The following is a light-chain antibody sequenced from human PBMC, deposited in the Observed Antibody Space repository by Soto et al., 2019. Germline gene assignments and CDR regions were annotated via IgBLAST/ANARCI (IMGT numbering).Light chain of an antibody. CDR1: SSNIGARYD. J-gene: IGLJ3*02. Sequence: QSVLTQPPSVSGAPGQRVTISCTGSSSNIGARYDVHWYQQLPGTAPKLLIYGNSNRPSGVPDRFSGSKSGTSASLAITGLQAEDEADYYCQSYDRSLSGSVFGGGTKLTVL. CDR3: QSYDRSLSGSV. V-gene: IGLV1-40*01. CDR2: GNS.